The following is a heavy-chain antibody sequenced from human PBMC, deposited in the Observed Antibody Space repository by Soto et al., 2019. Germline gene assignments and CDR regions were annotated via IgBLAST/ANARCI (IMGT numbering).Heavy chain of an antibody. CDR3: AISSQAFSFSALDV. CDR2: VYHSVNA. V-gene: IGHV4-30-2*01. D-gene: IGHD3-3*02. CDR1: GGSISSAGYS. Sequence: QLQLQGSGSRLVKPSQTLSLSCTVSGGSISSAGYSWSWIRQPPGKDLEWIGYVYHSVNAFYDPSPQCRLTMSPDRPRNQFSLNLTSVTAAATAVYFCAISSQAFSFSALDVWGQGTTVVLSS. J-gene: IGHJ6*02.